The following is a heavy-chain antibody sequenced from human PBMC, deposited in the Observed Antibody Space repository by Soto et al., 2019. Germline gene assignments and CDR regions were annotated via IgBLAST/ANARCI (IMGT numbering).Heavy chain of an antibody. CDR1: GGSISSSSYY. Sequence: SETLSLTCTVSGGSISSSSYYWGWIRQPPGKGLEWIGSIYYSGSTYYNPSLKSRVTISVDTSKNQFSLKLSSVTAADTAVYYCARRTAKTTVTMPNFDYWGQGTLVTVSS. J-gene: IGHJ4*02. CDR3: ARRTAKTTVTMPNFDY. D-gene: IGHD4-17*01. CDR2: IYYSGST. V-gene: IGHV4-39*01.